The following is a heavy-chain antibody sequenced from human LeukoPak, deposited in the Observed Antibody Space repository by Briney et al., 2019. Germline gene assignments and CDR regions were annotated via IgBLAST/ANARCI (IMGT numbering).Heavy chain of an antibody. Sequence: PSETLSLTCSVSGGSISSYYWSWIRQPAGKGLEWIGYIYYSGSTNYNPSLKSRVTISVDTSKNQFSLKLSSVTAVDTAVYYCASVSVRGSYFDYWGQGTVVTVSS. V-gene: IGHV4-59*01. D-gene: IGHD3-10*01. CDR1: GGSISSYY. CDR2: IYYSGST. J-gene: IGHJ4*02. CDR3: ASVSVRGSYFDY.